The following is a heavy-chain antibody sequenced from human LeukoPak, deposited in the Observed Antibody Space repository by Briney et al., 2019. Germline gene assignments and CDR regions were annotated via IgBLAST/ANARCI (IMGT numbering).Heavy chain of an antibody. CDR3: ARGAAFVYCSGGSCYSGPDAFDI. J-gene: IGHJ3*02. D-gene: IGHD2-15*01. Sequence: PGGSLRLSCAASGFTLSSYAMSWVRQAPGKGLEWVSAISGSGGSTYYADSVKGRFTISRDNSKNTLYLQMGSLRAEDMAVYYCARGAAFVYCSGGSCYSGPDAFDIWGQGTMVTVSS. CDR2: ISGSGGST. V-gene: IGHV3-23*01. CDR1: GFTLSSYA.